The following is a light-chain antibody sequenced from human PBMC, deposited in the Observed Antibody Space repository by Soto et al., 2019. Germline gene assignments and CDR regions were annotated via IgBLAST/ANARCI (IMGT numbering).Light chain of an antibody. CDR1: SSDIGGYDF. V-gene: IGLV2-8*01. J-gene: IGLJ2*01. Sequence: QSALTQPPSASGSPGQSVTISCTGSSSDIGGYDFVSWYQQHPGKAPKLMIFEVTKRPSGVPDRFSGSKSGNTASLPVSGLQADDEADYYCSSYAGSNNLGFGGGTKLTVL. CDR2: EVT. CDR3: SSYAGSNNLG.